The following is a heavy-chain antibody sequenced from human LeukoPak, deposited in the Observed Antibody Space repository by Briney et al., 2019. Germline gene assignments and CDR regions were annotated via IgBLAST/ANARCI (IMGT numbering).Heavy chain of an antibody. V-gene: IGHV3-21*01. CDR3: ARGDSSGYYYGHY. CDR1: GFTFSIYS. Sequence: GGSLGLSCAASGFTFSIYSMNWVRQAPGKGLEWVSSISSSSSYIYYGDSVKGRFTISRDNAKNSLYLQMNSLRVEDTAVYYCARGDSSGYYYGHYWGQGTLVTVSS. CDR2: ISSSSSYI. J-gene: IGHJ4*02. D-gene: IGHD3-22*01.